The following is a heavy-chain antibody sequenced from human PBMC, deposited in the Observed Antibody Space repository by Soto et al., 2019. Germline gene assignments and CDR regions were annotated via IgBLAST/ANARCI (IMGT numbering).Heavy chain of an antibody. D-gene: IGHD6-19*01. CDR3: AREGGWYVDY. CDR1: GFTFSGYT. V-gene: IGHV1-3*05. Sequence: QVQLVQSGAEEKKPGDSLKVSCKASGFTFSGYTIHWVRQAPGQRLEWMGWIKADNTNTKYSQKFQGRVTITRDTSASTVYMELSSLRSEDTAVYYCAREGGWYVDYWGQGTLVTVSS. J-gene: IGHJ4*02. CDR2: IKADNTNT.